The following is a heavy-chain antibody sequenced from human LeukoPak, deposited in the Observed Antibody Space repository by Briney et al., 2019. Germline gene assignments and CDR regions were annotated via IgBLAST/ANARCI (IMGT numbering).Heavy chain of an antibody. CDR2: TSDDGTNQ. D-gene: IGHD3-9*01. CDR1: GFTFNNYP. CDR3: VRARISILTSGDALDT. Sequence: GGSLRLSCSGSGFTFNNYPMHWVRQAPGKGLEWVAVTSDDGTNQYDADFVKGRFTISRDNSKNTVYLDILNLRPDDTAVYYCVRARISILTSGDALDTWGPGTAVTVSS. J-gene: IGHJ3*02. V-gene: IGHV3-30*04.